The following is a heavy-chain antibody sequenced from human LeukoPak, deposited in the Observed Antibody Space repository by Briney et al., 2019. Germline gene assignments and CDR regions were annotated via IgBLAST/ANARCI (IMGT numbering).Heavy chain of an antibody. CDR1: GGSISSYY. Sequence: SETLSLTCTVSGGSISSYYWSWIRQPPGKGLEWIGYIYYSGSTNYNPSLKSRVTISVDTSKNQFSLKLSSVTAADTAVYYCARLRGYSYGPDPWGQGTLVTVSS. CDR2: IYYSGST. J-gene: IGHJ5*02. CDR3: ARLRGYSYGPDP. D-gene: IGHD5-18*01. V-gene: IGHV4-59*08.